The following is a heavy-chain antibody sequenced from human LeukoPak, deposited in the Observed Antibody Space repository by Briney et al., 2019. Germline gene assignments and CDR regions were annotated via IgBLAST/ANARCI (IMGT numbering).Heavy chain of an antibody. D-gene: IGHD3-22*01. CDR1: GFTFSSYG. V-gene: IGHV3-30*03. J-gene: IGHJ3*02. CDR2: ISYDGSNK. Sequence: GGSLRLSCAASGFTFSSYGMHWVRQAPGKGLEWVAVISYDGSNKYYADSVKGRFTISRDNSKSTLYLQMNSLRAEDTAVYYCARHTYYYDSSGYPLDAFDIWGQGTMVTVSS. CDR3: ARHTYYYDSSGYPLDAFDI.